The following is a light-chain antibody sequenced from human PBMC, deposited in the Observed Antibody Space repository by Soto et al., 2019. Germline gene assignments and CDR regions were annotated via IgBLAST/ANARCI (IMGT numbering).Light chain of an antibody. V-gene: IGKV3-20*01. CDR2: GAS. CDR3: QQSGSPPRT. J-gene: IGKJ1*01. Sequence: MGLMLLPVSVSICARERAPSSCRPRQSVSSRYLAWYQQKPGKAPKLLIYGASSWHSGVPARFSGSGSGTDFTLTISRLEHEDFATYFCQQSGSPPRTFGQGTKVDIK. CDR1: QSVSSRY.